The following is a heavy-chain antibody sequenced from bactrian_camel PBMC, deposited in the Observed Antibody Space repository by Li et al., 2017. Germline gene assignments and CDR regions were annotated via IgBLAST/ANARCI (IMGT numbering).Heavy chain of an antibody. V-gene: IGHV3-2*01. CDR2: IYTGGGST. J-gene: IGHJ6*01. Sequence: HVQLVESGGGLVQPGGSLRISCAASGFTFSSYLMSWVRQAPGKGLEWVSSIYTGGGSTYYADSVKGRFTISKDNAKNTLYLQMSSLKPGDTAVYYCAAETKSFVLGGSCLTDMGDFNYWGQGTQVTVS. CDR1: GFTFSSYL. CDR3: AAETKSFVLGGSCLTDMGDFNY. D-gene: IGHD6*01.